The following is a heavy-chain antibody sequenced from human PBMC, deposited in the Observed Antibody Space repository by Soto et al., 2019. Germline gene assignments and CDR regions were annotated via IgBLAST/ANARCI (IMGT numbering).Heavy chain of an antibody. J-gene: IGHJ4*02. CDR3: VNVGYSGYDWDFYFDY. D-gene: IGHD5-12*01. V-gene: IGHV3-15*01. CDR1: GFTFSNAW. Sequence: GGSLRLSCAASGFTFSNAWMSWVRQAPGKGLEWVGRIKSKTDGGTTDYAAPVKGRFTISRDDSKNTLYLQMNSLKTEDTAVYYCVNVGYSGYDWDFYFDYWGQGTLVTVSS. CDR2: IKSKTDGGTT.